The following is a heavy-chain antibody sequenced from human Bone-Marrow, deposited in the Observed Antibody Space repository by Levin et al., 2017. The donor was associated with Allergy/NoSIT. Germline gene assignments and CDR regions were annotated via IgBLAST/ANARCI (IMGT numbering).Heavy chain of an antibody. CDR1: RGSFSGYY. CDR2: IGDGGRT. V-gene: IGHV4-34*01. CDR3: ARIRENWHVHDAFDM. J-gene: IGHJ3*02. Sequence: PSETLSLTCAVYRGSFSGYYWSWIRKSPEKGLEWIGEIGDGGRTNYNPSLKSRVTISADTSKNQFSMKMTSVSAADTAVYYCARIRENWHVHDAFDMWGQGTVVTVSS. D-gene: IGHD3-10*01.